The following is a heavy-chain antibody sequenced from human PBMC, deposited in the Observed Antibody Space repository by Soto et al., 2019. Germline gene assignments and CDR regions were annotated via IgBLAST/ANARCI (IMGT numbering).Heavy chain of an antibody. D-gene: IGHD6-13*01. J-gene: IGHJ4*02. CDR1: GGSISIYY. V-gene: IGHV4-59*01. Sequence: PSETLSLTCTVSGGSISIYYWSWIRQPPGKGLEWIGYIYYSGSTNYNPSLKSRVTISVDTSKNQFSLKLSSVTAADTAVYYCARVLAAADYYFDYWGQGTLVTVS. CDR3: ARVLAAADYYFDY. CDR2: IYYSGST.